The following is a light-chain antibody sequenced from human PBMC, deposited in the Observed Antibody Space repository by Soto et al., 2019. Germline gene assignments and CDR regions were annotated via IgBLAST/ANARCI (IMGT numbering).Light chain of an antibody. J-gene: IGLJ1*01. CDR3: MSYAGGNRFV. CDR1: INDVGGYNY. Sequence: QSVLTQPPSASGSPGQSVTISCAGTINDVGGYNYVSWYQQHPGKVPQLMIYQVTKRPSGVPDRFSASKSDTTASLTISGLQAEDEGDYYCMSYAGGNRFVFGTGTKVNVL. V-gene: IGLV2-8*01. CDR2: QVT.